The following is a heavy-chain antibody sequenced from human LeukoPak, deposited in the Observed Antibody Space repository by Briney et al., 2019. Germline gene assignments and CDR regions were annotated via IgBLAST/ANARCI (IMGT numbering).Heavy chain of an antibody. Sequence: GGSLRLSCEASGFTFSTYGINWVRQAPGKGLEWVSAISGSGGSTYYADSVKGRFTISRENSKNTIYLQMNSLRAEDTAMYYCAKRSSISSGYFDFWGRGTLVTVSS. J-gene: IGHJ4*02. D-gene: IGHD3-22*01. CDR1: GFTFSTYG. CDR2: ISGSGGST. V-gene: IGHV3-23*01. CDR3: AKRSSISSGYFDF.